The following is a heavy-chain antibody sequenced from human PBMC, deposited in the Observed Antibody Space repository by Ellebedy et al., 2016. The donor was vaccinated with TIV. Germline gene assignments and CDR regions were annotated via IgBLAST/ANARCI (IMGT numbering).Heavy chain of an antibody. CDR3: AHGDYRSDAFDI. CDR2: INHSGST. V-gene: IGHV4-34*01. J-gene: IGHJ3*02. D-gene: IGHD4-17*01. Sequence: SETLSLXXAVYGGSFSGYYWSWIRQPPGKGLEWIGEINHSGSTNYNPSLKSRVTISVDTSKNQFSLKLSSVTAADTAVYYCAHGDYRSDAFDIWGQGTMVTVSS. CDR1: GGSFSGYY.